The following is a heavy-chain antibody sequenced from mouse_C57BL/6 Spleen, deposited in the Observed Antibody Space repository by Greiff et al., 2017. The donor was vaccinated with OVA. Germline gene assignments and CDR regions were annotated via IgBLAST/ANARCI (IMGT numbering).Heavy chain of an antibody. J-gene: IGHJ4*01. CDR2: IDPSDSYT. Sequence: QVQLQQPGAELVKPGASVKLSCKASGYTFTSYWMQWVKQRPGQGLEWIGEIDPSDSYTNYNQQFKGKATLTVDTSSSTAYMQLSSLTSEDSAVYYCARSHPDAMDYWGQGTSVTVSS. D-gene: IGHD6-1*01. CDR3: ARSHPDAMDY. V-gene: IGHV1-50*01. CDR1: GYTFTSYW.